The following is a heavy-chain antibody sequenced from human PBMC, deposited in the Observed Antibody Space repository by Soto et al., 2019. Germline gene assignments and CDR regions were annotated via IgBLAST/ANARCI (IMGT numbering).Heavy chain of an antibody. V-gene: IGHV1-18*01. D-gene: IGHD3-10*01. CDR2: ISGHNGNT. J-gene: IGHJ4*02. CDR3: ARDYYGLGSQRSPFLY. Sequence: GASVKVSCKASGYSFTNYGISWVRQAPGQGLEWTGWISGHNGNTNYAQKLQGRVTMTTDTYTSTAYMELRSLRSDDTAVYYCARDYYGLGSQRSPFLYWGQGTLVTVSS. CDR1: GYSFTNYG.